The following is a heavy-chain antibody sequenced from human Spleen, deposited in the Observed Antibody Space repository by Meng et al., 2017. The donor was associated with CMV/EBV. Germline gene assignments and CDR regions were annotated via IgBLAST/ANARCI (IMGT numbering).Heavy chain of an antibody. V-gene: IGHV3-30*15. CDR1: SGYV. CDR2: ISDDGNRK. Sequence: SGYVMHWVRQAPGKGLEWVGLISDDGNRKYYADSVQGRFTISKDNSKNTLYLQMGRLRAEDTAVYYCARDEGGVLSVFHRYAMDVWGQGTTVTV. CDR3: ARDEGGVLSVFHRYAMDV. J-gene: IGHJ6*02. D-gene: IGHD3-16*02.